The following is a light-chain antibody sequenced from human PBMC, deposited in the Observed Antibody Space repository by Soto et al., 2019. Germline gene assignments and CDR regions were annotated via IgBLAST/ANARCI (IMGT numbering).Light chain of an antibody. CDR3: LKDYNYPRT. CDR2: GAS. V-gene: IGKV1-6*01. CDR1: QSISTY. J-gene: IGKJ1*01. Sequence: IQMTQSQSALSASVVYIFSITCLASQSISTYLEWFQQKPGKAPKLLIYGASTLHSGVPSRFSGSGSGTDFTLTISSLQPEDFATYYCLKDYNYPRTFGQGTKGDIK.